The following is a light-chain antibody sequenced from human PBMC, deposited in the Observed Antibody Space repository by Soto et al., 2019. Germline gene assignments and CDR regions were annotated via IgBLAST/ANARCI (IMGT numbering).Light chain of an antibody. CDR1: RSVSSY. Sequence: IVLTQSPAAPSSSPGRSTTLSCRAPRSVSSYLAWYQQKPGQAPRLLIYGSFSRATGIPDRFSGSGSGTEFTLTISSLQSEDFAVYYCQQYNDWPRTFGQGTKVDIK. CDR2: GSF. CDR3: QQYNDWPRT. J-gene: IGKJ1*01. V-gene: IGKV3-15*01.